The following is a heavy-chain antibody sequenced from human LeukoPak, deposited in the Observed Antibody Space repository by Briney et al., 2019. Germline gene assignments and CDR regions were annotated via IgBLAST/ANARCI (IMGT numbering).Heavy chain of an antibody. J-gene: IGHJ4*02. Sequence: PGGSLRLSCAASGFSFSDYVIHWVRQAPGKGLDWVAVISKDGGTKYYADSVKSRLTISRDNSKNMLYLQMNSLRPEDTAVYYCARGGDLKYCSGGSCYSVDYWSQGTLVTVSS. V-gene: IGHV3-30-3*01. CDR1: GFSFSDYV. D-gene: IGHD2-15*01. CDR3: ARGGDLKYCSGGSCYSVDY. CDR2: ISKDGGTK.